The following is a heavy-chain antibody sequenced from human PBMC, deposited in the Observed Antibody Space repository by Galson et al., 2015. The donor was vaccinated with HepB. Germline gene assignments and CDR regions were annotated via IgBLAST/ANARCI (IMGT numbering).Heavy chain of an antibody. CDR1: GLPFSNYG. CDR3: AKFGYYDSSCYYYENNCFDP. J-gene: IGHJ5*02. Sequence: SLRLPCAVSGLPFSNYGMHWVRQAPGKGQEWVTTIWYDGNDNYYGGSVKGRYTVSRDNSKNKVFLQMNSLRAEDTAVYYCAKFGYYDSSCYYYENNCFDPWGQGTLVTVSS. CDR2: IWYDGNDN. D-gene: IGHD3-22*01. V-gene: IGHV3-30*02.